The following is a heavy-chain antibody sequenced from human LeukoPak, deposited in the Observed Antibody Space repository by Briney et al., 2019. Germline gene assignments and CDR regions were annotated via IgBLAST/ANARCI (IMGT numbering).Heavy chain of an antibody. D-gene: IGHD3-22*01. CDR3: AREGRVWERYYYDSSGYPSRNYYYYGMDV. Sequence: SVKVSCKASGGTFSSYAISWVRQAPGQGLEWMGGIIPIFGTANYAQKFQGKVTITADESTSTAYMELSSLRSEDTAVYYCAREGRVWERYYYDSSGYPSRNYYYYGMDVWGQGTTVTVSS. CDR2: IIPIFGTA. V-gene: IGHV1-69*13. J-gene: IGHJ6*02. CDR1: GGTFSSYA.